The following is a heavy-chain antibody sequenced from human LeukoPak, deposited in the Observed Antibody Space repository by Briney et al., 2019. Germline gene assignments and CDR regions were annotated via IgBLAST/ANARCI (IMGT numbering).Heavy chain of an antibody. V-gene: IGHV4-4*02. CDR3: ARADTAMDYGMDV. CDR1: GGSISSSNW. J-gene: IGHJ6*02. D-gene: IGHD5-18*01. Sequence: PSGSLSLTCAVSGGSISSSNWWSWVRQPPGKGLEWIGEIYHSGSTNYNPSLKSRVTISVDKSKNQFSLKLSSVTAADTAVYYCARADTAMDYGMDVWGQGTTVTVSS. CDR2: IYHSGST.